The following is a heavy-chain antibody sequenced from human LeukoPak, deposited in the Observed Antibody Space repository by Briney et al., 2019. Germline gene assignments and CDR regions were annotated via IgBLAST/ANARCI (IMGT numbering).Heavy chain of an antibody. D-gene: IGHD3-22*01. CDR3: ARDFFHSSESRPFDY. CDR2: IFSRSESI. CDR1: GFTFGAYT. Sequence: GGSLRLTCAASGFTFGAYTINWVRQAPGKGLEWVSCIFSRSESILYADSVKGRFTISRDNAKNLLYLQMDSLRVEDTAVYYCARDFFHSSESRPFDYWGQGTLVTVSS. J-gene: IGHJ4*02. V-gene: IGHV3-21*06.